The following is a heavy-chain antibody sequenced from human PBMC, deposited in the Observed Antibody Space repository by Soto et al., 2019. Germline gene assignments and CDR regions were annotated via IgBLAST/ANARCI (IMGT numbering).Heavy chain of an antibody. V-gene: IGHV3-7*01. CDR3: ARGRGCSTGCHNFDY. CDR2: IKQDGSEK. J-gene: IGHJ4*02. Sequence: EVQLVESGGGLVQPGGSLRLSCAASGFTFSSYWMSWVRQAPGKGLEWVANIKQDGSEKYYVDSVKGRFTISRDNAKNSRYLQMNSLRAEDTAVYYGARGRGCSTGCHNFDYWGQGTLVTVSS. D-gene: IGHD2-2*01. CDR1: GFTFSSYW.